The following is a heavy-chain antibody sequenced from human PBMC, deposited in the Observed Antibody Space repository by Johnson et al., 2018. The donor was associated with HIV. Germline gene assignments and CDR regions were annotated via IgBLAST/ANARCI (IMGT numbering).Heavy chain of an antibody. CDR3: ACEGPGTTGVYAFDI. J-gene: IGHJ3*02. CDR1: GFTFSDHY. V-gene: IGHV3-72*01. CDR2: TRNKANSYTT. Sequence: MLLVESGGGLVQPGGSLRLSCAASGFTFSDHYMDWVRQAPGKGLEWVGRTRNKANSYTTEYAASVKGRFTISRDDSKNSLYLQMNSLKTEDTAVYYCACEGPGTTGVYAFDIWGQGTMVTVSS. D-gene: IGHD1-14*01.